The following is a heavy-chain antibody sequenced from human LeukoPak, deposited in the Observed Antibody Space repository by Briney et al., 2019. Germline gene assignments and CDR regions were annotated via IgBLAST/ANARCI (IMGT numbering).Heavy chain of an antibody. V-gene: IGHV3-7*03. CDR3: AKEDAGY. CDR1: GFTFSTYW. Sequence: GGSLRLSCAASGFTFSTYWMSWVRQAPGKRLEWVASIKRDGSEKYYVDSVKGRFTISRDNSKNTLNLQMNSLRADDTAVYYCAKEDAGYWGQGTLVTVSS. CDR2: IKRDGSEK. J-gene: IGHJ4*02.